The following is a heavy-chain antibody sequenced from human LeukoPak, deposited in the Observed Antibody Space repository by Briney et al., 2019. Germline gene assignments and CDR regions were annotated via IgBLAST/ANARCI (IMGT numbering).Heavy chain of an antibody. V-gene: IGHV4-59*01. D-gene: IGHD6-6*01. CDR2: IYYSGST. J-gene: IGHJ5*02. CDR1: GGSISSYY. CDR3: ARADSSSRPLFHP. Sequence: SETLSLTCTVSGGSISSYYWSWIRQPPGKGLEWIGYIYYSGSTNYNPSLKSRVIISVDTSKNQFSLKLSSVTAADTAVYYCARADSSSRPLFHPLGRGTLVTVSS.